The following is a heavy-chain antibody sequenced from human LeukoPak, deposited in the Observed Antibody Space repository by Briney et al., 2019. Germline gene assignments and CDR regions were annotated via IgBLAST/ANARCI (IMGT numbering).Heavy chain of an antibody. J-gene: IGHJ4*02. CDR3: ARILGV. V-gene: IGHV3-48*01. Sequence: GGSLRLSCAASGFNFSAHYMNWVRQAPGKGLEWVSYISSSSSTIYYADSVKGRFTISRDNAKNSLYLQMNSLRAEDTAVYYCARILGVWGQGTLVTVSS. CDR1: GFNFSAHY. CDR2: ISSSSSTI.